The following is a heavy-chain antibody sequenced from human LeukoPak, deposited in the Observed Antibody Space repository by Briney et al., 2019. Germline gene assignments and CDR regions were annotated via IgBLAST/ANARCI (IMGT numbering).Heavy chain of an antibody. V-gene: IGHV4-34*01. D-gene: IGHD3-22*01. CDR3: ARQSGRHYDSSGVFDY. CDR1: GGSFSGYY. CDR2: INHSGST. Sequence: SETLSLTCAVYGGSFSGYYWSWIRQPPGKGLEWIGEINHSGSTNYNPSLKSRVTISVDTSKNQFSLKLSSVTAADTAVYYCARQSGRHYDSSGVFDYWGQGTLVTVSS. J-gene: IGHJ4*02.